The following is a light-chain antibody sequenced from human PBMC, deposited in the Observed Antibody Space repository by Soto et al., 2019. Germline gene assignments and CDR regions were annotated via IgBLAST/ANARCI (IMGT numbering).Light chain of an antibody. J-gene: IGKJ1*01. CDR2: DAS. Sequence: EIVLTQSPATLSLSPGERATLSRRASQSVSSYLAWYQQKPGQAPRLLIYDASNRATGIPSRFSGSGSGTDFTLTISSLEPEDFAVYYCQQRGNWPPWTFGQGTKVEI. CDR1: QSVSSY. V-gene: IGKV3-11*01. CDR3: QQRGNWPPWT.